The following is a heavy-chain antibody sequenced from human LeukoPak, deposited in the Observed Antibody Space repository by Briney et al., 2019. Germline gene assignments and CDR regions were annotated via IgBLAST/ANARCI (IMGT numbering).Heavy chain of an antibody. V-gene: IGHV3-23*01. Sequence: PGGSLRLSCAASGFTFSSYSMSWVRQAPGKGLEWVSSSSGSGDSTFYADSVKGRFTISRDNSKNTLYLQMNSLSAEDTAVYYCAKTRGYSGYDCSDYWGQGTLVTVSS. J-gene: IGHJ4*02. CDR1: GFTFSSYS. CDR3: AKTRGYSGYDCSDY. CDR2: SSGSGDST. D-gene: IGHD5-12*01.